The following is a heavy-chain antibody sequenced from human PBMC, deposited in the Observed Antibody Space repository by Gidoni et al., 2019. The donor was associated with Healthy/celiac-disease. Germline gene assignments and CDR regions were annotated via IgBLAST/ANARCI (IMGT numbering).Heavy chain of an antibody. Sequence: QLQLQESGPGLVKPSETLSLTCTVSGGSISSSSYYWGWIRQPPGKGLEWIGSIYYSGSTYYNPSLKSRVTISVDTSKNQFSLKLSSVTAADTAVYYCARQPSSGWYPSSEVGMDVWGQGTTVTVSS. J-gene: IGHJ6*02. CDR1: GGSISSSSYY. CDR3: ARQPSSGWYPSSEVGMDV. V-gene: IGHV4-39*01. D-gene: IGHD6-19*01. CDR2: IYYSGST.